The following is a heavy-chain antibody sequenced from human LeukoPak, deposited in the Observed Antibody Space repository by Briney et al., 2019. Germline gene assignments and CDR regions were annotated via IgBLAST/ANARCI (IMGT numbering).Heavy chain of an antibody. CDR1: GGSFSGYY. D-gene: IGHD2-2*01. CDR2: INHSGST. Sequence: PSETLSLTCAVYGGSFSGYYWSWIRQPPGEGLEWIGEINHSGSTNYNPSLKSRVTISVDTSKNQFSLKLSSVTAADTAVYYCARGVYCSSTSCYFLSWFDPWGQGTLVTVSS. J-gene: IGHJ5*02. V-gene: IGHV4-34*01. CDR3: ARGVYCSSTSCYFLSWFDP.